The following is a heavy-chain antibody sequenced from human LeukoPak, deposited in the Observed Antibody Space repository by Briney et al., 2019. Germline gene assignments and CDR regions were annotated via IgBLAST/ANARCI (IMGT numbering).Heavy chain of an antibody. J-gene: IGHJ3*02. CDR1: GSTFSNAW. D-gene: IGHD3-22*01. Sequence: GGSLRLSCAASGSTFSNAWMNWVRQAPGKGLEWVGRIKSKTDGGTTDYAAPVKGRFTISRDDSKNTLYLQMNSLKTEDTAVYYCYRYYYDSHDAFDIWGQGTMVTVSS. CDR2: IKSKTDGGTT. V-gene: IGHV3-15*07. CDR3: YRYYYDSHDAFDI.